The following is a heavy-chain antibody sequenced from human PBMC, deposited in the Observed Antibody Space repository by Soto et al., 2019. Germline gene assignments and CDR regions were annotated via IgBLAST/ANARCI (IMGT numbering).Heavy chain of an antibody. Sequence: WVRQAPGQRLEWIGSIYYSGSTYYNPSLKSRVTISVDTSKNQFSLKLSSVTAADTAVYYCASGYSSSWYEYYYYYYGMDVWGQGTTVTVS. V-gene: IGHV4-39*01. D-gene: IGHD6-13*01. CDR3: ASGYSSSWYEYYYYYYGMDV. J-gene: IGHJ6*02. CDR2: IYYSGST.